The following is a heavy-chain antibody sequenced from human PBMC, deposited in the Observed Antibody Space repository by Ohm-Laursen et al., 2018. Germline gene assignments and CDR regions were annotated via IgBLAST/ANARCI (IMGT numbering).Heavy chain of an antibody. J-gene: IGHJ4*02. D-gene: IGHD3-22*01. Sequence: SLRLSCTASGFTFNNYWMHWVRQAPGKGLVWVSRIYSDGTSTNYADSVKGRFTISRDNAKNTMYLQMNSLRAEDTAVYYCARDPGYHDSSAYQAYYFDSWGQGTLVTVSS. CDR2: IYSDGTST. CDR3: ARDPGYHDSSAYQAYYFDS. V-gene: IGHV3-74*01. CDR1: GFTFNNYW.